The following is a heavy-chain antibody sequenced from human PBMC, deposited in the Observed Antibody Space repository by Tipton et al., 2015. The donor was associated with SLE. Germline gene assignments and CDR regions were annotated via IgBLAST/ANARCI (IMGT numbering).Heavy chain of an antibody. Sequence: TLSLTCNVSADSISNYYWNWIRQSPGKGLEWIGYIYSTGNTNYNPSLASRVTISLDTAKNQFSLRLSSVTAADTAVYYCAKVGITDDYWGQGTLVTVSS. CDR1: ADSISNYY. V-gene: IGHV4-4*08. CDR3: AKVGITDDY. CDR2: IYSTGNT. D-gene: IGHD3-16*01. J-gene: IGHJ4*02.